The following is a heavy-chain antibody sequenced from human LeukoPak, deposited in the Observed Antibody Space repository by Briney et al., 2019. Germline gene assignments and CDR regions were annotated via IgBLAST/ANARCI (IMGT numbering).Heavy chain of an antibody. J-gene: IGHJ3*02. Sequence: PSETLSLTCAVYGGSFSGYYWSWIRQPPGKGLEWIGEINHSGSTNYNPSLKSRVTISVDTFKNQFSLKLSSVTAADTAVYYCARGTSSWYFGTDAFDIWGQGTMVTVSS. V-gene: IGHV4-34*01. CDR3: ARGTSSWYFGTDAFDI. CDR1: GGSFSGYY. D-gene: IGHD6-13*01. CDR2: INHSGST.